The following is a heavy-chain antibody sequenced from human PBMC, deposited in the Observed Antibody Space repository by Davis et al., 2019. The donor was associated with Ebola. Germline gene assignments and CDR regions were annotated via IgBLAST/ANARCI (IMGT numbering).Heavy chain of an antibody. CDR1: GFTFSSYG. Sequence: PGGSLRLSCAASGFTFSSYGMHWVRQAPGKGLEWVAVIWYDGSNKYYADSVKGRFTISRDNSKNTLYLQMNSLRAEDTAVYYCARGMTTVTTVWFDPWGQGTLVTVSS. D-gene: IGHD4-17*01. V-gene: IGHV3-33*01. J-gene: IGHJ5*02. CDR2: IWYDGSNK. CDR3: ARGMTTVTTVWFDP.